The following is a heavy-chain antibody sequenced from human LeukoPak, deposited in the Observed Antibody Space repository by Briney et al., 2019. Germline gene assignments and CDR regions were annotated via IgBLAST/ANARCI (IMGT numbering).Heavy chain of an antibody. CDR2: IKSKTDGGTT. J-gene: IGHJ4*02. Sequence: GGSLRLSCAASGFTFSAYAMNWVRQAPGKGLEWVGRIKSKTDGGTTDYAAPVKGRFTISRDDSKNTLYLQMNSLKTEDTAVYYCTTAASEGRFEYWGQGTLVTVSS. CDR3: TTAASEGRFEY. CDR1: GFTFSAYA. V-gene: IGHV3-15*01.